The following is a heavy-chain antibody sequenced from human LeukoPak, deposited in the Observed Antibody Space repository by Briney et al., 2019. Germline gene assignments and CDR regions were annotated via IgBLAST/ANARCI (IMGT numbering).Heavy chain of an antibody. D-gene: IGHD3-22*01. CDR3: ARGPHYYDSSGYRSDY. Sequence: GGSLRLSCAASGFTVSSNYMSWVRQAPGKGLEWVSIIYSGGSTFYADSVKGRFTISRDNSKNTLYLQMNSLRAEDTAVYYCARGPHYYDSSGYRSDYWGQGTLVTVSS. CDR1: GFTVSSNY. V-gene: IGHV3-53*01. CDR2: IYSGGST. J-gene: IGHJ4*02.